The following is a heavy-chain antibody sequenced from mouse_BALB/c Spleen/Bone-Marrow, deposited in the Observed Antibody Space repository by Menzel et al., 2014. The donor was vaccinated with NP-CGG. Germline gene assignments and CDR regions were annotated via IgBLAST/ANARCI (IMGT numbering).Heavy chain of an antibody. CDR3: ARFYYGSNYAMDY. V-gene: IGHV1-18*01. Sequence: EVQLVESGPELVKPGASMKISCKASGYSFTGYTMNWVKQSHGKNLEWIGLINPYNGGINYNQKFKGKATFTVDKSSSTASMELLSRTSEDSAVYYCARFYYGSNYAMDYWGQGTSVTVSS. CDR1: GYSFTGYT. CDR2: INPYNGGI. J-gene: IGHJ4*01. D-gene: IGHD1-1*01.